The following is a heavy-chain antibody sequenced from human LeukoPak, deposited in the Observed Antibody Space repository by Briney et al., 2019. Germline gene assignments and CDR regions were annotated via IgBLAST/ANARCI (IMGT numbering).Heavy chain of an antibody. CDR2: ISGSGGST. J-gene: IGHJ4*02. CDR1: GFTFSSYA. V-gene: IGHV3-23*01. D-gene: IGHD6-13*01. CDR3: AKTSSSWYSISYYFDY. Sequence: GGSLGLSCAASGFTFSSYAMSWVRQAPGKGLEWVSAISGSGGSTYYADSVKGRFTISRDNSKNTLYLQMNSLRAEDTAVYYCAKTSSSWYSISYYFDYWGQGTLVTVSS.